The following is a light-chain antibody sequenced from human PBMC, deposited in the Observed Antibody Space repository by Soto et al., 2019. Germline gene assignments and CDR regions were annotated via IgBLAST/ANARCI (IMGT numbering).Light chain of an antibody. Sequence: QSVLTQPPSASGSPGQSVTISCTGTSSDVGAYNYVSLYQQHPGKAPKLMIYEVNKRPSGVPDRFSGSKSGNTASLTVSGLQAEDEADYYCSSYAGSNNVVFGGGTKLTVL. CDR1: SSDVGAYNY. CDR2: EVN. J-gene: IGLJ2*01. CDR3: SSYAGSNNVV. V-gene: IGLV2-8*01.